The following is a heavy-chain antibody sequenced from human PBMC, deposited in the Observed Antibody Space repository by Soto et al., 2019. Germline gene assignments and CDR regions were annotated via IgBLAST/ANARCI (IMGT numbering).Heavy chain of an antibody. CDR2: INPNSGGT. Sequence: ASVKVSCKASGYTFTGYYMHWVRQAPGQGLEWMGWINPNSGGTNYAQKFQGWVTMTRDTSISTAYMELSRLRSDDTAVYYCARLQDSSFDFWSGYLGYGMDVWGHGTTVTVSS. J-gene: IGHJ6*02. V-gene: IGHV1-2*04. D-gene: IGHD3-3*01. CDR1: GYTFTGYY. CDR3: ARLQDSSFDFWSGYLGYGMDV.